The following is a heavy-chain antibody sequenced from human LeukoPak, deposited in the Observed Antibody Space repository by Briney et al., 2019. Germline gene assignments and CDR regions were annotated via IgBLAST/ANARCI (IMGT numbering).Heavy chain of an antibody. CDR1: GFTFSSYA. CDR2: ISYDGSNK. Sequence: PGRSLRLSCAASGFTFSSYAMHRVRQAPGKGLEWVAVISYDGSNKYYADSVKGRFTISRDNSKNTLYLQMNSLRAEDTAVYYCARLYYYDSSGGDWGQGTLVTVSS. CDR3: ARLYYYDSSGGD. D-gene: IGHD3-22*01. V-gene: IGHV3-30-3*01. J-gene: IGHJ4*02.